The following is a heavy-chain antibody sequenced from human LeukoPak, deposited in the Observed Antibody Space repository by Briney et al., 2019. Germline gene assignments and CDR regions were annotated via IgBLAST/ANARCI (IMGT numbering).Heavy chain of an antibody. CDR1: GGSISSGSYY. D-gene: IGHD1-1*01. V-gene: IGHV4-61*02. CDR2: IYTSGST. CDR3: ARMSGGDWFDT. J-gene: IGHJ5*02. Sequence: RASQTLSLTCTVSGGSISSGSYYWSWIRQPAGKGLEWIGRIYTSGSTNYNPPLKSRVTISVDTSKNQFSLKLSSVTAAETAVYYCARMSGGDWFDTWGQGTLVTVSS.